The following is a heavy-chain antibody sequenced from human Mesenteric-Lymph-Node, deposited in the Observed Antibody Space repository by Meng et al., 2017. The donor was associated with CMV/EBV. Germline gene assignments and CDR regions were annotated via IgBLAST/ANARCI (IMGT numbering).Heavy chain of an antibody. Sequence: GESLKISCAASGFTFSNYNMNWVRQAPGKGLEWVSAIGTGGDTYYADSVMGRFTISRDNAKNTLYLQMNSLTAEDTAVYYCARGGSTYYGYWGQGSLVTVSS. CDR2: IGTGGDT. D-gene: IGHD3-16*01. V-gene: IGHV3/OR16-10*01. CDR3: ARGGSTYYGY. CDR1: GFTFSNYN. J-gene: IGHJ4*02.